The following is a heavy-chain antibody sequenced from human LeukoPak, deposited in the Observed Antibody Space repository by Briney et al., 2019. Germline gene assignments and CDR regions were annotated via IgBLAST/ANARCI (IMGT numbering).Heavy chain of an antibody. Sequence: GRSLRLSCAASGFTFSSYGMHWVRQAPGKGLEWVAVIWYGGSNKYYADSVKGRFTISRDNSKNTLYLQMNSLRAEDTAVYYCAKGGYEGRGGYYYMDVWGKGTTVTVSS. V-gene: IGHV3-33*08. J-gene: IGHJ6*03. D-gene: IGHD5-12*01. CDR2: IWYGGSNK. CDR3: AKGGYEGRGGYYYMDV. CDR1: GFTFSSYG.